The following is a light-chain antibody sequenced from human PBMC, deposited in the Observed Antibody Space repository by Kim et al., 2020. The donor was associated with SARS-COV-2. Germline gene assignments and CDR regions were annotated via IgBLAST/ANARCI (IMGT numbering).Light chain of an antibody. Sequence: KTARITCGGNNIGSKSVHWYQQKPGQAPVLVIYYDSDRPSGIPERFSGSNSGNTATLTISRVEAGDEADYYCQVWDSSSDHLNYVFGTGTKVTVL. V-gene: IGLV3-21*04. J-gene: IGLJ1*01. CDR1: NIGSKS. CDR2: YDS. CDR3: QVWDSSSDHLNYV.